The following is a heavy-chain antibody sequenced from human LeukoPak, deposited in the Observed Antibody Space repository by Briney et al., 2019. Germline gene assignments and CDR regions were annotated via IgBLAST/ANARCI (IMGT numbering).Heavy chain of an antibody. V-gene: IGHV3-11*06. Sequence: KPGGSLILSCAASGFIFSDYYMTWIRQAPGKGLEWLSYISGSGSDTNYADSVKGRFTTSRDNAKNSLYLQMNSLRAEDTAVYYCARVGSIAAAGTPDYWGQGTLVTVSS. CDR2: ISGSGSDT. CDR3: ARVGSIAAAGTPDY. D-gene: IGHD6-13*01. J-gene: IGHJ4*02. CDR1: GFIFSDYY.